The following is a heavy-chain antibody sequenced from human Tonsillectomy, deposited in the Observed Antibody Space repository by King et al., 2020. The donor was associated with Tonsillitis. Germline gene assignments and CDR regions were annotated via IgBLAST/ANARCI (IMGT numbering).Heavy chain of an antibody. V-gene: IGHV3-15*01. CDR3: TSGPRTLFDY. D-gene: IGHD3/OR15-3a*01. CDR2: IKSKADAGTT. CDR1: GLTFANAW. J-gene: IGHJ4*02. Sequence: EVQLVESGGGLVKPGGSLRLSCAVSGLTFANAWMAWVRQAPGKGLEWVGRIKSKADAGTTDYAAPVRGRFSISRDDSQNTLYLHMHNLKTDDTAVYFCTSGPRTLFDYWGQGNLVTVSS.